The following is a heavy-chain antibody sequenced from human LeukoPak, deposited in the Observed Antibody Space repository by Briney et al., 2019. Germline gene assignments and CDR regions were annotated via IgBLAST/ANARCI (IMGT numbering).Heavy chain of an antibody. CDR3: AASSSGGSSDDAFDI. D-gene: IGHD2-15*01. CDR1: GFTFTSSA. CDR2: IVVGSGNT. J-gene: IGHJ3*02. V-gene: IGHV1-58*02. Sequence: SVKVSCKASGFTFTSSAMQWVRQARGQRLEWIGWIVVGSGNTNYAQKFRERVTITRDMSTSTAYMELSSLRSEDTAVYYCAASSSGGSSDDAFDIWGQGTMVTVSS.